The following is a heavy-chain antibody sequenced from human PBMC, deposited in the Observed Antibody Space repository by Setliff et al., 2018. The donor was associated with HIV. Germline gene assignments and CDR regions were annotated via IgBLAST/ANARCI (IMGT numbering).Heavy chain of an antibody. J-gene: IGHJ4*02. Sequence: SETLSLTCTVSGDSISSHYWSWIRQPPGKGLEWIGTLYFGGSTSYNSSLKGRVTISAATSKNVFSLNMTSVTAADTAVYYCAHSLLGAPMIDYWGQGMLVTVSS. CDR3: AHSLLGAPMIDY. V-gene: IGHV4-59*11. CDR1: GDSISSHY. CDR2: LYFGGST. D-gene: IGHD3-16*01.